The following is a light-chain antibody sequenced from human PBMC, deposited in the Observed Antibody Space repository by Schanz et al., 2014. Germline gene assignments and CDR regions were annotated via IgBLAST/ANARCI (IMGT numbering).Light chain of an antibody. CDR1: QSVLWTSNNKNF. V-gene: IGKV4-1*01. CDR3: QQYYGIPLT. CDR2: WAS. J-gene: IGKJ4*01. Sequence: VLTQSPGTLSLSPGERATLSCRASQSVLWTSNNKNFLAWYKQTPGQPPKLLIYWASTRESGVPDRFSGSGSGTDFTLTITSLQAEDVAVYYCQQYYGIPLTFGGGTKVEIK.